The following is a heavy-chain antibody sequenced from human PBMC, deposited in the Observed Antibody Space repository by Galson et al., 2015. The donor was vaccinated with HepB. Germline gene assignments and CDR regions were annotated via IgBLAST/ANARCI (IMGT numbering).Heavy chain of an antibody. CDR1: GGTFSSYA. CDR2: IIPIFGTA. CDR3: ARGYCSGGSCYKGPSYYYYYYGMDV. D-gene: IGHD2-15*01. V-gene: IGHV1-69*13. J-gene: IGHJ6*02. Sequence: SVKVSCKASGGTFSSYAISWVRQAPGQGLEWMGGIIPIFGTANYAQKFQGRVTITADESTSTAYMELSSLRSEDTAVYYCARGYCSGGSCYKGPSYYYYYYGMDVWGQGTTVTVSS.